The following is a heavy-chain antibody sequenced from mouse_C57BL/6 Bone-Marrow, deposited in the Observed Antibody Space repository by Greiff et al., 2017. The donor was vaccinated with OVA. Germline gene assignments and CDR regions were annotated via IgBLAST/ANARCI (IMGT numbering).Heavy chain of an antibody. CDR2: IYPGDGDT. CDR3: AVRYYFDY. D-gene: IGHD2-14*01. CDR1: GYAFSSSW. V-gene: IGHV1-82*01. J-gene: IGHJ2*01. Sequence: VKLMESGPELVKPGASVKISCKASGYAFSSSWMNWVKQRPGKGLEWIGRIYPGDGDTNYNGKFKGKATLTADKSSSTAYMQLSSLTSEDSAVYFCAVRYYFDYWGQGTTLTVSS.